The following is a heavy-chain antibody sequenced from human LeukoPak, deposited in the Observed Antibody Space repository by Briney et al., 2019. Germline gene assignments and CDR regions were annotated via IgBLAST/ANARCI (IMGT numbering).Heavy chain of an antibody. CDR1: GYTFTSYD. V-gene: IGHV1-8*01. CDR2: MNPSSGHT. Sequence: AAVKVSCKASGYTFTSYDIIWVRQATGQGLEWLGWMNPSSGHTDYAQMFRDRVTMTRDTSINTAYMEMSSLPSEDTAVYYCARGKIRFLEWPSDYWGQGTLVTVSS. CDR3: ARGKIRFLEWPSDY. J-gene: IGHJ4*02. D-gene: IGHD3-3*01.